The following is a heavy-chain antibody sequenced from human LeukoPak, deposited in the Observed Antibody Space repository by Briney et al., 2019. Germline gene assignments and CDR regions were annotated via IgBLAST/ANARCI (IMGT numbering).Heavy chain of an antibody. CDR2: INSDGSRT. CDR3: ARVTTGSTYGQFDY. CDR1: GFTFSDYW. D-gene: IGHD5-18*01. Sequence: GGSLRLSCTASGFTFSDYWMHWVRQAPGKGLVWVSRINSDGSRTNYADCVKGRFTISRDNAKNTVFLQMNSLRAEDAAAYYCARVTTGSTYGQFDYWGQGALATVSS. V-gene: IGHV3-74*01. J-gene: IGHJ4*02.